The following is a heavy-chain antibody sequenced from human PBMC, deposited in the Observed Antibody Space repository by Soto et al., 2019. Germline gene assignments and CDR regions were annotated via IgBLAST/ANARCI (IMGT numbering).Heavy chain of an antibody. D-gene: IGHD6-19*01. J-gene: IGHJ6*03. CDR3: ARDSSGVSSGWYGSLYYYYYMDV. Sequence: GGSLRLSCAASGFTFSSYWMSWVRQAPGKGLEWVANIKQDGSEKYYVDSVKGRFTISRDNAKNSLYLQMNSLRAEDTAVYYCARDSSGVSSGWYGSLYYYYYMDVWGKGTTVTVSS. CDR1: GFTFSSYW. V-gene: IGHV3-7*01. CDR2: IKQDGSEK.